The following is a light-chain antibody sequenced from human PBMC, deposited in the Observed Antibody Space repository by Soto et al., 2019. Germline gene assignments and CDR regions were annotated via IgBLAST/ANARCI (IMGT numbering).Light chain of an antibody. J-gene: IGLJ1*01. CDR3: CSYARTSTYV. V-gene: IGLV2-23*01. Sequence: QCVLTQPASVSGSPGQSITISCAGTSSDVGSYNLVSWYQQHPGKAPKLMIYEDNKRPSGVSNRFSVSKSGYTASLTISGLQAEDEADYYCCSYARTSTYVFGSGTKVTVL. CDR1: SSDVGSYNL. CDR2: EDN.